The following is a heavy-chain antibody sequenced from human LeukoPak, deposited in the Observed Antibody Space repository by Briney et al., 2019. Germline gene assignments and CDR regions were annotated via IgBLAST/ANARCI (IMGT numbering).Heavy chain of an antibody. V-gene: IGHV3-74*01. Sequence: PGGSLRLSCEASGFTFSSHWMNWVRQAPGKGLGWIAYISGDGGLFGYADSVKGRFTISRDNAKHTLYLHRNGLRAEDTAVYYCARDEVGAPPIDYWGQGTLVTVSS. J-gene: IGHJ4*02. CDR2: ISGDGGLF. CDR3: ARDEVGAPPIDY. CDR1: GFTFSSHW. D-gene: IGHD1-26*01.